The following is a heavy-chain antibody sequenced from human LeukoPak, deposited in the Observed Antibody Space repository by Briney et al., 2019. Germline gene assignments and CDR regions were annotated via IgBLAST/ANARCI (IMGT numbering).Heavy chain of an antibody. CDR1: GFTFDDYA. J-gene: IGHJ4*02. V-gene: IGHV3-20*01. D-gene: IGHD1-26*01. CDR3: ARAVGATPYFDY. Sequence: GGSLRLSCAASGFTFDDYAMHWVRQAPGKGLEWVSGINWNGGSTGYADSVKGRFIISRDNAKNSLYLQMNSLRAEDTALYHCARAVGATPYFDYWGQGTLVTVSS. CDR2: INWNGGST.